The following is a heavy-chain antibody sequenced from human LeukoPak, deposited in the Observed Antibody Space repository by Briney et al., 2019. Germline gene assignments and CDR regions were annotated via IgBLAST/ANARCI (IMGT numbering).Heavy chain of an antibody. CDR1: GGSISSYY. Sequence: SETLSLTCTVSGGSISSYYWSWIRQPPGKGLEWIGYIYYSGSTNYNPSLKSRVTISVDTSKNQFSLKLSSVTAADMAVYYCARSLDTAIEVLGYWGQGTLVTVSS. CDR3: ARSLDTAIEVLGY. V-gene: IGHV4-59*08. D-gene: IGHD5-18*01. J-gene: IGHJ4*02. CDR2: IYYSGST.